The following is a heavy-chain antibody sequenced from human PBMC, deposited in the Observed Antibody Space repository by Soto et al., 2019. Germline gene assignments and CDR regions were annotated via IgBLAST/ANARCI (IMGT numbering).Heavy chain of an antibody. CDR2: IDGSGGIT. V-gene: IGHV3-23*01. Sequence: GGSLRLSCAASGFTFGTTDMSWVRQAPGEGLEWVSTIDGSGGITYYADSVKGRFTISRDNSRNTVYLQMNSLRGDDTARYYCVKNSGWFNTWGQGALVTVSS. CDR3: VKNSGWFNT. CDR1: GFTFGTTD. D-gene: IGHD3-10*01. J-gene: IGHJ5*02.